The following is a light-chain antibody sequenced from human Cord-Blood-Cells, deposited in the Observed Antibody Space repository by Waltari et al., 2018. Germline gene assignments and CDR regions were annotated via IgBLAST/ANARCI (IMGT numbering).Light chain of an antibody. J-gene: IGKJ1*01. Sequence: DIVMTQSPDSLAVSLGERATINRKSSQSVLYSSNNKNYLAWYQQKPGQPTKLLIYWASTREAGVPGRCSGGGAGTDFTLTISSLQAEDVAVYYCQQYYSTPPTFGQGTKVEIK. CDR2: WAS. V-gene: IGKV4-1*01. CDR3: QQYYSTPPT. CDR1: QSVLYSSNNKNY.